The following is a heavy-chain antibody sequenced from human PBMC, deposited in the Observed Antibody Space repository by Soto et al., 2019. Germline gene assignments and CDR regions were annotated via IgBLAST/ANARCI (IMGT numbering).Heavy chain of an antibody. Sequence: QVQLVESGGGVVQPGRSLRLSCAASGFTFSSYGMHWVRQAPGRGLEWVAVISYDGSNNYYADSVKGRFTISRDNSKNMLYLQMNSLRAEDTAVYYCAKEARTPAAIGEYYHYYGMDVWGQGTTVTVSS. CDR2: ISYDGSNN. V-gene: IGHV3-30*18. CDR3: AKEARTPAAIGEYYHYYGMDV. CDR1: GFTFSSYG. D-gene: IGHD2-2*02. J-gene: IGHJ6*02.